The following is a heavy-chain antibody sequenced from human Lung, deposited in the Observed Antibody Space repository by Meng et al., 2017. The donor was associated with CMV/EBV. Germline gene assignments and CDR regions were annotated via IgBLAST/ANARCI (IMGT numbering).Heavy chain of an antibody. CDR1: GFSLRTYA. Sequence: ASGFSLRTYAMHWVRQAPGKGLEWVAVISDNGGEKFYAHSVEGRFTISRDISKNTLYLQMNSLRTDDTAVYFCARAVYYGSGTYDHWGRGTLVTVSS. CDR3: ARAVYYGSGTYDH. D-gene: IGHD3-10*01. CDR2: ISDNGGEK. J-gene: IGHJ4*02. V-gene: IGHV3-30*04.